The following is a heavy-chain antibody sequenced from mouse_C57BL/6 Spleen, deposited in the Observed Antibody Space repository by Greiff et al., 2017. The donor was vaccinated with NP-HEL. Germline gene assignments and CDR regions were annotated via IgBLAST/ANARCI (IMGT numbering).Heavy chain of an antibody. CDR2: ISSGGSYT. CDR3: ARGGNYAMDY. CDR1: GFTFSSYG. J-gene: IGHJ4*01. Sequence: EVMLVESGGDLVKPGVSLKLSCAASGFTFSSYGMSWVRQTPDKRLEWVATISSGGSYTYYPDSVKGRFTISRDNAKNTLYLQMSSLKSEDTAMYYCARGGNYAMDYWGQGTSVTVSS. V-gene: IGHV5-6*01.